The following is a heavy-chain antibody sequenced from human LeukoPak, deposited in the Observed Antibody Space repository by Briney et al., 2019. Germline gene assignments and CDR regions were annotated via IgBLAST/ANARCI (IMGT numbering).Heavy chain of an antibody. Sequence: GGSLRLSCDASGFIFSDYYMSWIRQAPGKGLEGFSYISNPSSTMYYADSVKGRFTISRDNAKNSLYLQMNSLRAEDTAVYYCARCGDGLPCDFDYWGRGTLVTVSS. CDR1: GFIFSDYY. D-gene: IGHD3-10*01. CDR2: ISNPSSTM. J-gene: IGHJ4*02. CDR3: ARCGDGLPCDFDY. V-gene: IGHV3-11*04.